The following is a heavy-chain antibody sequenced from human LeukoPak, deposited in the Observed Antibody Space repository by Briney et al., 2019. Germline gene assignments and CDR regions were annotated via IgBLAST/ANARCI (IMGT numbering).Heavy chain of an antibody. V-gene: IGHV3-64D*09. J-gene: IGHJ3*02. CDR1: GFTFSTYV. CDR2: ISSDGGDT. Sequence: PGGSLRLSCSVSGFTFSTYVVHWVRQAPGKGLEYVAAISSDGGDTYYADSVKGRFTISRDNSKNTLYLQMSSLRAEDTAVYYCVRDTFSPDAFDIWGQGTMVTVSS. D-gene: IGHD3-16*01. CDR3: VRDTFSPDAFDI.